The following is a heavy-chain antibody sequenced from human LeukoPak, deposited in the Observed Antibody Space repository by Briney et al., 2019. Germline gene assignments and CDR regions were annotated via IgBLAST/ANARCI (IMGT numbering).Heavy chain of an antibody. CDR2: IKQDGSEK. CDR3: ARDPLDYPNNWFDP. D-gene: IGHD4-11*01. V-gene: IGHV3-7*01. J-gene: IGHJ5*02. Sequence: PGGSLRLSCAASGFTFSSYWMSWVRQAPGKGLEWVANIKQDGSEKYYVDSVKGRFTISRDNAKNSLYLQMNSLRAEDTAVYYCARDPLDYPNNWFDPWGQGTLVTVSS. CDR1: GFTFSSYW.